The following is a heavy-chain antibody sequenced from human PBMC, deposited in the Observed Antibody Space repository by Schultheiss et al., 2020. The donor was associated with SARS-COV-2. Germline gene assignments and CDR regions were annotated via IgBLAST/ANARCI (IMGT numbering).Heavy chain of an antibody. V-gene: IGHV4-34*01. CDR3: ASTVTTPDAFDI. CDR2: INHSGST. J-gene: IGHJ3*02. CDR1: GGSFSGYY. D-gene: IGHD4-17*01. Sequence: SQTLSLTCAVYGGSFSGYYWSWIRQPPGKGLEWIGEINHSGSTNYNPSLKSRVTMSVDTSKNQFSLKLSSVTAADTAVYYCASTVTTPDAFDIWGQGTMVTVSS.